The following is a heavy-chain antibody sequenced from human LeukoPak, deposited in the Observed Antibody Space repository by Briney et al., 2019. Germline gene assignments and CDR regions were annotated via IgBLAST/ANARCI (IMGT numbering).Heavy chain of an antibody. CDR3: ARARRDGYNEFDY. J-gene: IGHJ4*02. V-gene: IGHV4-30-2*01. Sequence: TLSLTCAVSGGSISSGGYSWSWIRQPPGKGLEWIGYIYHSGSTYYNPSLKSRVTISVDRSKNQFSLKLSSVTAADTAVYYCARARRDGYNEFDYWGQGTLVTVSS. CDR2: IYHSGST. CDR1: GGSISSGGYS. D-gene: IGHD5-24*01.